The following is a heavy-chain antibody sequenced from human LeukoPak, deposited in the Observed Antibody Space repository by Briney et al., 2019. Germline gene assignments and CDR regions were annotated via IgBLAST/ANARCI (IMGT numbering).Heavy chain of an antibody. D-gene: IGHD1-26*01. CDR1: GFIVSSNY. J-gene: IGHJ4*02. V-gene: IGHV3-66*02. CDR2: IYSGGST. Sequence: GGSLRLXCAASGFIVSSNYMNWVRQAPGKGLEWVSVIYSGGSTYYADSVKGRFTISRDNSKNTLYLQMNSLRAEDTAVYYCARSWDARLNFDYWGQGTLVTVSS. CDR3: ARSWDARLNFDY.